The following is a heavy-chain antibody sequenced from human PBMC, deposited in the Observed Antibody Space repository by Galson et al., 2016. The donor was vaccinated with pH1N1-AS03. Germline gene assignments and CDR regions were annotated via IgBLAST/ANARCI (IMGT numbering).Heavy chain of an antibody. CDR3: ARPATYDSSGRDALDV. Sequence: QSGAEVKKPGDSLKISCKSSGYGFNGYWTGWVRQMPGKGLEWMGIIFPGDSDTSYSPSFQGQVTISADKSTRTTYLQWRSLKASDTAIYYCARPATYDSSGRDALDVWGQGTMLIVSS. CDR2: IFPGDSDT. CDR1: GYGFNGYW. D-gene: IGHD3-22*01. J-gene: IGHJ3*01. V-gene: IGHV5-51*03.